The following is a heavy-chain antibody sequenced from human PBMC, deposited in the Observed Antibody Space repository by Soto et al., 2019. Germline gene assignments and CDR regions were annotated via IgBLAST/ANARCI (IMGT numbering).Heavy chain of an antibody. Sequence: SGPTLVNPTQTLTLTCTFSGFSLSTDDVGVGWIRQPPGKALDWLAVIYWDDDKRYSPSLKSRLTITKDTSKNQVLLTMTNMDPVETATYFCARSKYSISSFDYWGQGALVTV. CDR2: IYWDDDK. D-gene: IGHD6-6*01. CDR3: ARSKYSISSFDY. CDR1: GFSLSTDDVG. J-gene: IGHJ4*02. V-gene: IGHV2-5*02.